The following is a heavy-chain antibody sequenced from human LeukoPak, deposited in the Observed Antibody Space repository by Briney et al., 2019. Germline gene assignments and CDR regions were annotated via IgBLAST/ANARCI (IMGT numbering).Heavy chain of an antibody. Sequence: PSETLSLTCAVYGGSFSGYYWSWIRQPPGKGLEWIGEINHSGSTNYNPSLKSRVTISVDTSKSQFSLKLSSVTAADTAVYYCARGKGILEWLSFNPWGQGTLVTVSS. D-gene: IGHD3-3*01. CDR2: INHSGST. V-gene: IGHV4-34*01. J-gene: IGHJ5*02. CDR1: GGSFSGYY. CDR3: ARGKGILEWLSFNP.